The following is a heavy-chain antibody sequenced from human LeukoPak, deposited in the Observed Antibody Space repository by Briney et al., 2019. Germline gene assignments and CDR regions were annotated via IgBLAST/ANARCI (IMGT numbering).Heavy chain of an antibody. D-gene: IGHD2-15*01. CDR3: AGGYCSGGSCYSYYYYNYMDV. J-gene: IGHJ6*03. Sequence: GSLRLSCAASGFTFISYWMSWVRQAPGKGLEWIGSIHCGSTNYNPSLKSRVTISVDTSKNQFSLKLSSVTAADTAVYYCAGGYCSGGSCYSYYYYNYMDVWGKGTTVTVSS. CDR1: GFTFISYW. V-gene: IGHV4-4*02. CDR2: IHCGST.